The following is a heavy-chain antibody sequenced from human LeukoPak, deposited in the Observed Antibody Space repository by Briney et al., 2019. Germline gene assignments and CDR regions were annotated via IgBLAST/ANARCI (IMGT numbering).Heavy chain of an antibody. CDR3: ARGPCSTSCHRSWYFDY. CDR2: INHSGST. D-gene: IGHD2-2*01. Sequence: MSSETLSLTCAVYGGSFSGYYWTWIRQPPGKGLEWIGEINHSGSTTYKPSLKSRVTISVDTSKSHFSLRLTSVTAADTAVYYCARGPCSTSCHRSWYFDYWGQGTLVTVSS. V-gene: IGHV4-34*01. J-gene: IGHJ4*02. CDR1: GGSFSGYY.